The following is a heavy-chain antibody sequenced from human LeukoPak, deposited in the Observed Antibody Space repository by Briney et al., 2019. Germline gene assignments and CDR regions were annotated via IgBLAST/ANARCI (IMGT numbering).Heavy chain of an antibody. D-gene: IGHD2-15*01. J-gene: IGHJ3*02. CDR1: GGSTSSYY. Sequence: PSETLSLTCTVSGGSTSSYYWSWIRQPAGKGLEWIGRIYTSGSTNYNPSLKSRVTMSVDTSKNQFSLKLSSVTAADTAVYYCARYCSGGSCYSYDAFDIWGQGTMVTVSS. V-gene: IGHV4-4*07. CDR3: ARYCSGGSCYSYDAFDI. CDR2: IYTSGST.